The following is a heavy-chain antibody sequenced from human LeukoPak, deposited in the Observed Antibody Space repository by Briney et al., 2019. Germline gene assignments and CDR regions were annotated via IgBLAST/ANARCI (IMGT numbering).Heavy chain of an antibody. V-gene: IGHV4-59*01. Sequence: SETLSLTCTVSGDSMSSYSWSWIRQPPGKGLEWIGYIYYSGSTNYNPSLKSRVTISVDTSKNQFSLKLSSVTAADTAVYYCARDGGYYYGMDVWGQGTTVTVSS. D-gene: IGHD3-3*01. CDR1: GDSMSSYS. CDR2: IYYSGST. J-gene: IGHJ6*02. CDR3: ARDGGYYYGMDV.